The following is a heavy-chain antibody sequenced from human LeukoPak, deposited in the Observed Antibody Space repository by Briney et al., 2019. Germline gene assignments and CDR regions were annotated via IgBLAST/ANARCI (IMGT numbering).Heavy chain of an antibody. CDR1: GYTFTSYG. V-gene: IGHV1-18*01. J-gene: IGHJ3*02. D-gene: IGHD3-3*01. Sequence: ASVKVSCKASGYTFTSYGISWVRQAPGQGLEWMGWISAYNGNTNYAQKLQGRGTMTTDTSTSTAYMELRSLRSEHTAVYYCARTYYDFFDAFDIWGQGTMVTVSS. CDR2: ISAYNGNT. CDR3: ARTYYDFFDAFDI.